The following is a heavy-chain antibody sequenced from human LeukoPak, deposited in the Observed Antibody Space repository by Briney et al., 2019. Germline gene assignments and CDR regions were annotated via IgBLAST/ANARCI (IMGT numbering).Heavy chain of an antibody. Sequence: PGGSLRLSCVASGFDFSKYEMNWVRQAPVKGLEWIAYISTTGMTPFYAGSVKGRFTISRDNAKNSLHLQMKSLRGEDTAVYFCAKPDGSGYSLDYWGQGTLVTVSS. D-gene: IGHD3-22*01. CDR3: AKPDGSGYSLDY. J-gene: IGHJ4*02. V-gene: IGHV3-48*03. CDR2: ISTTGMTP. CDR1: GFDFSKYE.